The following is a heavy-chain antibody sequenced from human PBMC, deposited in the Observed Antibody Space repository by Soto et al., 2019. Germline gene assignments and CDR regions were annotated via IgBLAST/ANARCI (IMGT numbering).Heavy chain of an antibody. CDR1: GYTFTSYY. V-gene: IGHV1-46*01. CDR3: ARGYGGWFGELLYTGFGP. J-gene: IGHJ5*02. CDR2: INPSGGST. Sequence: ASVQVSCKASGYTFTSYYMHWVRQAPGQGLEWMGIINPSGGSTSYAQKFQGRVTMTRDTSTSTVYMELSSLRSEDTAVYYCARGYGGWFGELLYTGFGPWGQGTLVTV. D-gene: IGHD3-10*01.